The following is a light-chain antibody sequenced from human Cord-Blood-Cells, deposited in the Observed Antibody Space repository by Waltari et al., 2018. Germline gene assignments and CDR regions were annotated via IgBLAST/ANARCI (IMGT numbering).Light chain of an antibody. CDR3: SSYTSSSTV. CDR1: SSDVGGYNY. J-gene: IGLJ3*02. CDR2: DVS. V-gene: IGLV2-14*01. Sequence: QSALTQPAPVSGSPGPSTTIPCTGTSSDVGGYNYVSGYQQHPGKAPKLMIYDVSNRPSGVSNRCSGAKSGNTASLTISGLQAEDEADYYCSSYTSSSTVFGGGTKLTVL.